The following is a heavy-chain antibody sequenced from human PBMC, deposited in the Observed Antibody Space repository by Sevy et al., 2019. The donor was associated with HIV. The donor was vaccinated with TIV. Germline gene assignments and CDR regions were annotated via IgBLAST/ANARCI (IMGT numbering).Heavy chain of an antibody. CDR2: INESGIT. V-gene: IGHV4-34*01. J-gene: IGHJ5*02. CDR3: ARSPPVVVVPGAPSWFDP. Sequence: SETLSLTCAVHDGSFSGYYWNWIRQLPGKGLEWIGEINESGITSYNPSLKTRVTISVDTSKKQVSLKRNSLTAVDSAVYFGARSPPVVVVPGAPSWFDPWGQGTLVTVSS. CDR1: DGSFSGYY. D-gene: IGHD2-2*01.